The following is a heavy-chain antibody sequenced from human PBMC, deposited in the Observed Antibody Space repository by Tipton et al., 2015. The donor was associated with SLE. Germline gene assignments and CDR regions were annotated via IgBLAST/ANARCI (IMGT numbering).Heavy chain of an antibody. D-gene: IGHD1-26*01. V-gene: IGHV3-23*01. CDR2: ISGSGGST. J-gene: IGHJ4*02. Sequence: LSLTCAVSGGSISSYYWSWIRQPPGKGLEWVSAISGSGGSTYYADSVKGRFTISRDNSKNTLYLQMNSLRAEDTAVYYCAREKLGAAFDFWGQGTLVTVSS. CDR3: AREKLGAAFDF. CDR1: GGSISSYY.